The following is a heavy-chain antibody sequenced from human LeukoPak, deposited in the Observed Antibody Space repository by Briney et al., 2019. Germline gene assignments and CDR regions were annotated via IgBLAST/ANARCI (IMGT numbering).Heavy chain of an antibody. CDR3: ATGSYYLFDY. V-gene: IGHV4-59*05. CDR2: VFYSGGT. Sequence: PGGSLRLSCAASGFTFSDYYMSWIRQAPGKGLEWIGSVFYSGGTYDNPSLKSRVTISVDTSKNQFSLKLSSVTAADTAVYYCATGSYYLFDYWGQGTLVTVSS. J-gene: IGHJ4*02. CDR1: GFTFSDYY. D-gene: IGHD1-26*01.